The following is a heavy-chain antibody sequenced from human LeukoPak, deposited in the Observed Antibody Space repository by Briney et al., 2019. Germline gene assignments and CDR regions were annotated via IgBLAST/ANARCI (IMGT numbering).Heavy chain of an antibody. CDR3: ARDELGLFDY. J-gene: IGHJ4*02. D-gene: IGHD7-27*01. Sequence: SLRLSCAASGFTFSSYAMHWVRQAPGKGLEWVAVISYDGSNKYYADSVKGRFTISRDNSKNTLYLQMNSLRAEDTAVYYCARDELGLFDYWGQGTLVTVSS. CDR2: ISYDGSNK. CDR1: GFTFSSYA. V-gene: IGHV3-30*04.